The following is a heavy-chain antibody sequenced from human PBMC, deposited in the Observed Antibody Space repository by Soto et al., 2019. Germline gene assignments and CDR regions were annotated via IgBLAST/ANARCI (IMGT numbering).Heavy chain of an antibody. Sequence: EVQLVESGGGRVKPGGSLRLSCAASGFTFSSYSMNWVRQAPGKGLEWDSSISSSSSYIYYADSVKGRFNISRDNAKNSLYLQVNSLRAEDTAVYYCAREGIAAALDYWGQGTLVTVSS. CDR3: AREGIAAALDY. CDR2: ISSSSSYI. D-gene: IGHD6-13*01. J-gene: IGHJ4*02. CDR1: GFTFSSYS. V-gene: IGHV3-21*01.